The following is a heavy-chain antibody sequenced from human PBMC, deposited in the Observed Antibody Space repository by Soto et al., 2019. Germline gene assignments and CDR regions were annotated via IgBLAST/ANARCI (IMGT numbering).Heavy chain of an antibody. CDR3: ARVRGSSGWYFDY. J-gene: IGHJ4*02. CDR1: GFTFATSA. Sequence: ASVKVSCTASGFTFATSAVQWVRQARGQRLEWMGRIVAVIGNTNYAQKFQGRVTITADKSTSTAYMELSSLRSEDTAVYYCARVRGSSGWYFDYWGQGTLVTVSS. D-gene: IGHD6-19*01. CDR2: IVAVIGNT. V-gene: IGHV1-58*01.